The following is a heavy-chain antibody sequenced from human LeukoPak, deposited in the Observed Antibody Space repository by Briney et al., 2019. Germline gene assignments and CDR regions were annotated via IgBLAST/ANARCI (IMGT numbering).Heavy chain of an antibody. CDR3: ARDRRVGSGWYGGYGY. J-gene: IGHJ4*02. CDR2: IHPNSGDT. CDR1: GYTFTGHY. Sequence: ASVRVSCKASGYTFTGHYMHWVRQAPGQGLEWMGRIHPNSGDTIYAQIFQGRVTMTRDTSVSTAYMELSSLTSGDTAVYYCARDRRVGSGWYGGYGYWGQGTLVTVSS. D-gene: IGHD6-19*01. V-gene: IGHV1-2*06.